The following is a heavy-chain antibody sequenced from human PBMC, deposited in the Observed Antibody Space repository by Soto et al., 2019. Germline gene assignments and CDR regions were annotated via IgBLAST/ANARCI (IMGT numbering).Heavy chain of an antibody. D-gene: IGHD2-21*02. CDR2: ISAYNGNT. CDR1: GYTFTSYG. Sequence: ASVGLCKASGYTFTSYGISWVRQAPGQGLEWMGWISAYNGNTNYAQKLQGRVTMTTDTSTSTAYMELRSLRSDDTAVYYCARGVAGGDDDIDYWGQGTLVTVSS. V-gene: IGHV1-18*01. CDR3: ARGVAGGDDDIDY. J-gene: IGHJ4*02.